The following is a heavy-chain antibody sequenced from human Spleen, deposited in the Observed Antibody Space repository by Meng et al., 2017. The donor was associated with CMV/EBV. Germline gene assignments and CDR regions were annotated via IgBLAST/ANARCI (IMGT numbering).Heavy chain of an antibody. V-gene: IGHV3-11*01. J-gene: IGHJ6*02. CDR2: ISSSGDIV. Sequence: GESLKISCAASGFTFSDHYMNWIRQAPGKGLEWVSYISSSGDIVYYADSVKGRFTISRDNAKNSLYLQMNSLRGEDTALYYCAKSSSLSLYYYYGMDVWGQGTTVTVTS. D-gene: IGHD6-13*01. CDR3: AKSSSLSLYYYYGMDV. CDR1: GFTFSDHY.